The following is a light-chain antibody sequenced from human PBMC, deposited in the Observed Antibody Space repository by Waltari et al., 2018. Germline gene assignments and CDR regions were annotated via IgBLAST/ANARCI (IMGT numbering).Light chain of an antibody. V-gene: IGLV2-23*02. CDR1: RSDVGNYKR. CDR3: SSYAGSSKGV. Sequence: QSALTQPASVSGSPGQSIPISCTGTRSDVGNYKRVTWYQQHPAKAPKLMMYAVSKRPTGVSYRFSGSKSGDMASLTISGLQPEDEAEYFCSSYAGSSKGVFGGGTKVTVL. J-gene: IGLJ2*01. CDR2: AVS.